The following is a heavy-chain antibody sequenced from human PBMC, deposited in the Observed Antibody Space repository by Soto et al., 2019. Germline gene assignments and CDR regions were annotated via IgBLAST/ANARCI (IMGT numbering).Heavy chain of an antibody. CDR1: GYSFTSYW. J-gene: IGHJ6*02. CDR3: ARHALGRRKGSSWYVSDYYYYGMDV. D-gene: IGHD6-13*01. CDR2: IYPGDSDT. V-gene: IGHV5-51*01. Sequence: GESRKISCKGSGYSFTSYWIGWVRQMPGKGLEWMGIIYPGDSDTRYSPSFQGQVTISADKSISTAYLQWSSLKASDTAMYYCARHALGRRKGSSWYVSDYYYYGMDVWGQGTTVTVFS.